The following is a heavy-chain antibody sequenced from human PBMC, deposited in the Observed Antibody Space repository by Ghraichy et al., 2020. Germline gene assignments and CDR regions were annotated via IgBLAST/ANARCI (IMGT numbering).Heavy chain of an antibody. D-gene: IGHD6-13*01. CDR3: ATRRGAATGLDS. V-gene: IGHV3-74*01. CDR2: ITSDGGGT. J-gene: IGHJ4*02. Sequence: GGSLRLSCAASGFSLSGYWMHWVRQLPGKGLVWVSRITSDGGGTTYADSVKGRFTISRDNAKDTVYLQINSLRAEDTAVYYCATRRGAATGLDSWGQGTLVTVSS. CDR1: GFSLSGYW.